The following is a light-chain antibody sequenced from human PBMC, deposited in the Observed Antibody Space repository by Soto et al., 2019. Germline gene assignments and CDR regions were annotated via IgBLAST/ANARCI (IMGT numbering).Light chain of an antibody. Sequence: IVLTQSPGTLSLSPWERANFSCRASQSVSSSYLAWYQQKPGQAPRLLIYGASSRAIGIPDRFSGSGSGTDFTLTISRLEPEDFAVYYCQQYGSSPATFGQGTKVDIK. CDR3: QQYGSSPAT. CDR2: GAS. CDR1: QSVSSSY. V-gene: IGKV3-20*01. J-gene: IGKJ1*01.